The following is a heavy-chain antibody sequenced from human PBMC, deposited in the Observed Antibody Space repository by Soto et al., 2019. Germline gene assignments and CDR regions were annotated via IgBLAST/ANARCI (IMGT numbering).Heavy chain of an antibody. CDR2: IRPGGDST. CDR1: GFRFRTRA. CDR3: TTHEEGAPWAGGFDS. J-gene: IGHJ5*01. D-gene: IGHD1-26*01. Sequence: PWRSMRLSCAASGFRFRTRAMSWGRQAPGKGLEWVASIRPGGDSTYYADSVKGRFAVSRDNSNVTLYLQMDSLRVEDTAIYYCTTHEEGAPWAGGFDSWGQGTLVTVSS. V-gene: IGHV3-23*01.